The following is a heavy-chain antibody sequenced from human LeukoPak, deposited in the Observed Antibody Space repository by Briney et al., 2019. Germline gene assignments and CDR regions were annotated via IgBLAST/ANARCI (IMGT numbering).Heavy chain of an antibody. V-gene: IGHV3-21*01. Sequence: KPGGSLRLSCAASGFTLSSYSMNWVRQAPGKGLEWVSSISSSSSYIYYADSVKGRFTISRDNAKNSLYLQMNSLRAEDTAVYYCARGESARPPRDYYYYGMDVWGQGTTVTVSS. J-gene: IGHJ6*02. CDR1: GFTLSSYS. CDR2: ISSSSSYI. CDR3: ARGESARPPRDYYYYGMDV. D-gene: IGHD6-6*01.